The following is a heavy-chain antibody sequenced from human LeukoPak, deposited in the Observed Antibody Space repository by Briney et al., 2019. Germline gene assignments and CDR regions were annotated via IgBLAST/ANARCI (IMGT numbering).Heavy chain of an antibody. J-gene: IGHJ6*03. V-gene: IGHV5-51*01. CDR3: ARTYYDFWSGYLYYYMDV. CDR1: GYSFTSYW. D-gene: IGHD3-3*01. Sequence: KAGESLKISCKGSGYSFTSYWIGWVRQVPGKGLEWMGIIYPGDSDTRYSPSFQGQVTISADKSISTAYLQWSSLKASDTAMYYCARTYYDFWSGYLYYYMDVWGKGTTVTVSS. CDR2: IYPGDSDT.